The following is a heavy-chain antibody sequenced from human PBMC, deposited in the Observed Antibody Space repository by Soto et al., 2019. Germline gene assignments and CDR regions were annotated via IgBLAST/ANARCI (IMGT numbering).Heavy chain of an antibody. D-gene: IGHD3-10*01. J-gene: IGHJ5*02. CDR3: ARGGGERVRGFQGWFDP. V-gene: IGHV4-31*03. CDR2: IYYSGST. CDR1: GGSISSGGYY. Sequence: SETLSLTCTVSGGSISSGGYYWSWIRQHPGKGLEWIGYIYYSGSTYYNPSLKSRVTISVDTSKNQFSLKLSSVTAADTAVYYCARGGGERVRGFQGWFDPWGQGTLVTVSS.